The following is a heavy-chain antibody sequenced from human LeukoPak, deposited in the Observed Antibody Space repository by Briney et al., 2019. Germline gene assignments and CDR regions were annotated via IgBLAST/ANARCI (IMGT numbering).Heavy chain of an antibody. V-gene: IGHV3-33*01. Sequence: GGSLRLSCAASGFTFSSYGMHWVRQAPGKGLEWVAVIWYDGSNKYYADSVKGRFTISRDNSKNTLYLQMNSLRAEETAVYYCARDPRELRYLDWLSYYYYGMDVWAQGTTVTVSS. CDR3: ARDPRELRYLDWLSYYYYGMDV. D-gene: IGHD3-9*01. J-gene: IGHJ6*02. CDR1: GFTFSSYG. CDR2: IWYDGSNK.